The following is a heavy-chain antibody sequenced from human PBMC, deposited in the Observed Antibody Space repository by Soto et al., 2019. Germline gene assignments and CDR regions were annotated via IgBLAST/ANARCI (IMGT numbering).Heavy chain of an antibody. J-gene: IGHJ5*02. CDR3: TGDSRSIVDP. Sequence: EVPLVQSGGGLVQPGGSLRLSCAASGFTFSSYWMHWVRQAPGKGLVWISRINSDGSDTTYADSVKGRFTISRDNAKNTLYLQMNSLTAEDTAIYYCTGDSRSIVDPWGQGTLVTVSS. CDR2: INSDGSDT. D-gene: IGHD2-2*01. CDR1: GFTFSSYW. V-gene: IGHV3-74*01.